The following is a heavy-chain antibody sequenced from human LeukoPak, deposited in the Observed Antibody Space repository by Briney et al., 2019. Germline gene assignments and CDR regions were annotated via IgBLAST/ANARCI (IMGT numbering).Heavy chain of an antibody. V-gene: IGHV3-48*03. CDR1: GFTFSSYE. J-gene: IGHJ3*02. D-gene: IGHD6-19*01. CDR2: ISSSGSTI. Sequence: PGGSLRLSCAASGFTFSSYEMNWVRQAPGKGLECVSYISSSGSTIYYADSVKGRFTISRDNAKNSLYLQMNSLRAEDTAVYYRARISAEAFDIWGQGTMVTVSS. CDR3: ARISAEAFDI.